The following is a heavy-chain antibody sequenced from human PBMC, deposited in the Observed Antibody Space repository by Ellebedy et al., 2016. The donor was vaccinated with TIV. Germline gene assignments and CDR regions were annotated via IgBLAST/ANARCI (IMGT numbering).Heavy chain of an antibody. D-gene: IGHD4-17*01. V-gene: IGHV3-21*01. CDR2: ISSTSTYI. Sequence: GESLKISCAASGFTFSSYTINWVRQAPGKGLEWVASISSTSTYIYYADSVKGRFTISRDNAKKSLYLQMNSLRAEDTAVYYCARKVPPPTTVPPNWYFDLWGRGTLVTVSS. CDR1: GFTFSSYT. CDR3: ARKVPPPTTVPPNWYFDL. J-gene: IGHJ2*01.